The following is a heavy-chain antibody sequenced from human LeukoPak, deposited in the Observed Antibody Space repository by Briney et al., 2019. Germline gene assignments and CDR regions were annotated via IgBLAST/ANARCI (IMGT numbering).Heavy chain of an antibody. D-gene: IGHD2-8*01. V-gene: IGHV1-46*01. CDR3: ARVSCTNGVCSTPYNWFDP. J-gene: IGHJ5*02. Sequence: ASVKVSCKASGYTFTSYYMHWVRQAPGQGLEWMGIINPSGGSTSYAQKFQGRVTMTRDMPTSTVYMELSSLRSEDTAVYYCARVSCTNGVCSTPYNWFDPWGQGTLVTVSS. CDR1: GYTFTSYY. CDR2: INPSGGST.